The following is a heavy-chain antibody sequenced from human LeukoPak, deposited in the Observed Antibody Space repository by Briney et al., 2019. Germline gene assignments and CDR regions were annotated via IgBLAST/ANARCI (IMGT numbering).Heavy chain of an antibody. CDR2: IYYSGST. CDR3: ARGQREYYDFWSGYVDY. Sequence: SSETLSLTCTVSGGSISSGDYYWSWIRQPPGKGLGWIGYIYYSGSTYYNPSLKSRVTISVDTSKNQFSLKLSSVTAADTAVYYCARGQREYYDFWSGYVDYWGQGTLVTVSS. D-gene: IGHD3-3*01. V-gene: IGHV4-30-4*08. J-gene: IGHJ4*02. CDR1: GGSISSGDYY.